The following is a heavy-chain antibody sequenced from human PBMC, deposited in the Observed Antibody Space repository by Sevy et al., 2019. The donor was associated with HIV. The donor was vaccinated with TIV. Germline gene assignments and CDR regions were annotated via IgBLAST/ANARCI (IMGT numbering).Heavy chain of an antibody. CDR1: GFTFTNYA. J-gene: IGHJ6*02. D-gene: IGHD6-19*01. CDR3: AKVLARGVAVAGTAWGMDV. CDR2: ISGSGGTT. V-gene: IGHV3-23*01. Sequence: GGSLRLSCAASGFTFTNYAMNWVRQAPGEGLEWVSAISGSGGTTYYADSVQGRFTISRDKSKNTLYLQRNSLRAEDTAVYYCAKVLARGVAVAGTAWGMDVWGQGTTVTVSS.